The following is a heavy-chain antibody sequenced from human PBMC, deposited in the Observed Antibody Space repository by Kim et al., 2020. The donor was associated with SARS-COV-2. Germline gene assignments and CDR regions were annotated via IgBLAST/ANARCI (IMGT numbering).Heavy chain of an antibody. Sequence: SETLSLTCTVSGGSVSSGSYYWSWIRQPPGKGLEWIGYIYYSGSTNYNPSLKSRVTISVDTSKNQFSLKLSSVTAADTAVYYCARGFPSITGTTFVPYYYGMDVWGQGTTVTVSS. CDR2: IYYSGST. CDR3: ARGFPSITGTTFVPYYYGMDV. D-gene: IGHD1-7*01. V-gene: IGHV4-61*01. J-gene: IGHJ6*02. CDR1: GGSVSSGSYY.